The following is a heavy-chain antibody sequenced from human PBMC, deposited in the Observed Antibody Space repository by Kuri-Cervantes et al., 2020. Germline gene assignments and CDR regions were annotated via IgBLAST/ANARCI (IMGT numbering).Heavy chain of an antibody. CDR1: GGSISSGDYY. CDR2: IYHSGST. D-gene: IGHD3-10*01. J-gene: IGHJ5*02. Sequence: SETLSLTCTVSGGSISSGDYYWSWTRQPPGKGLEWIGYIYHSGSTDYNPSLKSRVTISVVTSKNQFTLKLSSVTAADTAVYYCARAPPRGNWFDPWGQGTLVTVSS. CDR3: ARAPPRGNWFDP. V-gene: IGHV4-30-4*02.